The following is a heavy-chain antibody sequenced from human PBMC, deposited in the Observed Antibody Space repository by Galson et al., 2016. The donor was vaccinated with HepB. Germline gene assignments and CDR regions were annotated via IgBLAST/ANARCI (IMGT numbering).Heavy chain of an antibody. J-gene: IGHJ4*02. CDR3: ARDPAYNTVWLDYFDY. Sequence: SLRLSCAGSGFTFGDYGMHWVRQAPGKGLEWVALIWSDGSHKYYADSVKGRFTVSRDNSNDTLYLQMNSLRDEDTAVYYCARDPAYNTVWLDYFDYWGQGTLVSVSS. CDR2: IWSDGSHK. D-gene: IGHD1-14*01. V-gene: IGHV3-33*01. CDR1: GFTFGDYG.